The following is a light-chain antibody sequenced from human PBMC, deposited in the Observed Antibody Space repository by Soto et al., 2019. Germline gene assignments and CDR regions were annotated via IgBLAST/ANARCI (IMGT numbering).Light chain of an antibody. Sequence: EIVLTQPPGTLSLSPGERVTLSCRASQSVNNNFLSWYQQKPGQAPRLLIYAASSGATGIPDRFSGSGSGTDFTLTINRLEPEDFVVYYCQYYGNSRITFGQGTRLEIK. J-gene: IGKJ5*01. CDR2: AAS. CDR3: QYYGNSRIT. V-gene: IGKV3-20*01. CDR1: QSVNNNF.